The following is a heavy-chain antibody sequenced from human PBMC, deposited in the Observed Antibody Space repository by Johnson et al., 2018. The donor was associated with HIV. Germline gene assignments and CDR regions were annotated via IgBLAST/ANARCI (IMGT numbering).Heavy chain of an antibody. J-gene: IGHJ3*02. CDR1: GFTVSSNY. D-gene: IGHD6-19*01. Sequence: VQLVESGGGLVQPGGSLRLSCAASGFTVSSNYMSWVRQAPGKGLEWVSVIYSGGSTYSADSVKGRFTISRDNSKNTLYLQMNSLRAEDTAVYYCAREGGRIAVAGPSRENDAFDIWGQGTMVTVSS. V-gene: IGHV3-66*02. CDR3: AREGGRIAVAGPSRENDAFDI. CDR2: IYSGGST.